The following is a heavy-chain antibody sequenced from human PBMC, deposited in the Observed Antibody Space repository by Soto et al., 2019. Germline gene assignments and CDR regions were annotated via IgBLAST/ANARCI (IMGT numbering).Heavy chain of an antibody. CDR2: INPSGGST. CDR3: ARVLGSLNDYGDYVGY. Sequence: ASVKVSCKASGYTFTSYYMHWVRQAPGQGLEWMGIINPSGGSTSYAQKFQGRVTMTRDTSTSTVYMELSSLRSEDTAVYYCARVLGSLNDYGDYVGYWGQGTLVTVSS. CDR1: GYTFTSYY. J-gene: IGHJ4*02. D-gene: IGHD4-17*01. V-gene: IGHV1-46*01.